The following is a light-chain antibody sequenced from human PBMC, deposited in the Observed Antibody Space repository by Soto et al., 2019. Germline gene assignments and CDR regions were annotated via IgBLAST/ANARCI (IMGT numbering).Light chain of an antibody. J-gene: IGLJ1*01. V-gene: IGLV2-23*02. CDR3: CSFAGSGSPYV. CDR1: TSDVGSYSL. Sequence: QSVLTQPASVSGSPGQSITISCTGATSDVGSYSLVSWYQQHPGKVPKLLVYEVTKRPSGVSNRFSGSKSGNTASLTISGLQAEDEADYYCCSFAGSGSPYVFVTVTNVTV. CDR2: EVT.